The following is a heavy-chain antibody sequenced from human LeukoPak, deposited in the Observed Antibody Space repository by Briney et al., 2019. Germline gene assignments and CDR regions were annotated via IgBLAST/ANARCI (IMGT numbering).Heavy chain of an antibody. Sequence: PGGSLRLSCAASGFTLSSYTMNWVRQAPGKGLEWVSYISSSGRYIYYADSVKGRFTISRDNAKNSLYLQMNSLRAEDTAVYYCAKDREEWFGEFLAHYYYYMDVWGKGTTVTVSS. CDR2: ISSSGRYI. V-gene: IGHV3-21*04. CDR1: GFTLSSYT. CDR3: AKDREEWFGEFLAHYYYYMDV. D-gene: IGHD3-10*01. J-gene: IGHJ6*03.